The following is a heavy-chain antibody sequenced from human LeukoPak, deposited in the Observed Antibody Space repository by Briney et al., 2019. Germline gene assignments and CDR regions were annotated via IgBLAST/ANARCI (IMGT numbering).Heavy chain of an antibody. V-gene: IGHV4-61*02. CDR2: IYTSGST. CDR3: ARDRTYCGGDCEPSPPAFDI. D-gene: IGHD2-21*02. Sequence: SQTLSPTCTVSGGSISSGSYYWSWIRQPAGKGLEWIGRIYTSGSTNYNPSLKSRVTISVDTSKNQFSLKLSSVTAADTAVYYCARDRTYCGGDCEPSPPAFDIWGQGTMVTVSS. CDR1: GGSISSGSYY. J-gene: IGHJ3*02.